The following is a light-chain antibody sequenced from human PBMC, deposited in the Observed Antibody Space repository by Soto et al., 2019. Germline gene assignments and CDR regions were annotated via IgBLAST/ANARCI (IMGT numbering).Light chain of an antibody. Sequence: DIQMTQSPSSVSASVGDGVTLTCRASQDINNWLAWYQQKPGKAPKLLIYSASSVQRGVPSRFSGSGSGTDFTLTISSLQPEDFATYYCQQANDFPWTFGQGTRVEI. CDR1: QDINNW. V-gene: IGKV1-12*02. J-gene: IGKJ1*01. CDR2: SAS. CDR3: QQANDFPWT.